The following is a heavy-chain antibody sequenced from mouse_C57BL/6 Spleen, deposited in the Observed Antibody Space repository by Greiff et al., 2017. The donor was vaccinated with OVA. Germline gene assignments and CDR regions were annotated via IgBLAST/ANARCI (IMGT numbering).Heavy chain of an antibody. CDR2: IHPNSGST. D-gene: IGHD1-3*01. CDR1: GYTFTSYW. V-gene: IGHV1-64*01. J-gene: IGHJ4*01. CDR3: AKVGYAAYYYAMDY. Sequence: QVQLQQPGAELVKPGASVKLSCKASGYTFTSYWMHWVKQRPGQGLEWIGMIHPNSGSTNYNEKFKSKATLTVDKSSSTAYMRLSSLTSEDSAVYYCAKVGYAAYYYAMDYWGQGTSVTVSS.